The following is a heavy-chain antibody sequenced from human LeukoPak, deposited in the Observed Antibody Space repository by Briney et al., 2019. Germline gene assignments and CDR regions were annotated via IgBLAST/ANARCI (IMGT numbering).Heavy chain of an antibody. CDR3: ACVPADESTGYGRGYYQH. V-gene: IGHV4-59*01. CDR1: GGPISGYQ. Sequence: SETLSLTCSVSGGPISGYQWNWIRQPPGKGLEWIAYMYYRGTTNYRPSLRSRVTMSVDTSKNQFSLRLSSVTAADTAVYYCACVPADESTGYGRGYYQHWGQGTLVTVSS. J-gene: IGHJ1*01. D-gene: IGHD3-22*01. CDR2: MYYRGTT.